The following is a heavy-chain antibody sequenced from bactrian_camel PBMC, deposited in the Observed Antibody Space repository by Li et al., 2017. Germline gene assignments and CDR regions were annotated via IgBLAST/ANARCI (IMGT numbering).Heavy chain of an antibody. CDR3: AVGGACSGGYWPRVSF. Sequence: VQLVESGGGSVQAGGSLRLSCTHSGYISSRHCMGWFRQAPGKAREGIAGIRRDGDEYYAGSVKGRFTISQDNAKKTLYLQMSSLEPDDTAVYYCAVGGACSGGYWPRVSFWGQGTQVTVS. CDR1: GYISSRHC. CDR2: IRRDGDE. D-gene: IGHD1*01. V-gene: IGHV3S31*01. J-gene: IGHJ6*01.